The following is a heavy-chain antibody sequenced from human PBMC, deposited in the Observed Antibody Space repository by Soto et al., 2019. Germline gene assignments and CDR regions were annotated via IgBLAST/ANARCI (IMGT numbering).Heavy chain of an antibody. J-gene: IGHJ4*02. CDR1: GYTFTTYD. D-gene: IGHD6-19*01. CDR3: ARLSSSGWYAY. CDR2: XHPNSXNT. V-gene: IGHV1-8*01. Sequence: XVKVSCKASGYTFTTYDINWVRQATGQGLEWMGWXHPNSXNTGSAQKLQGXVTMTSNTXISTEYMELSSLRYEDKDVYYCARLSSSGWYAYWGQGTLVTVYS.